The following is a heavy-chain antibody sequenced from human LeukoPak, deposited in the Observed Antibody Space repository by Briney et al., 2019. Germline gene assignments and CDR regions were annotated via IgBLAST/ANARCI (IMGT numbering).Heavy chain of an antibody. Sequence: PGGSLRLSCAASGFTFSTYGMHWVRQAPGKGLEWVTVTSYDGSKKYYADSVKGRFTISRDNSKNTLYLQMNSLRAEDTAVYYCAKDWLSYGSGSYVDYWGQGTLVTVSS. D-gene: IGHD3-10*01. CDR3: AKDWLSYGSGSYVDY. J-gene: IGHJ4*02. CDR1: GFTFSTYG. CDR2: TSYDGSKK. V-gene: IGHV3-30*18.